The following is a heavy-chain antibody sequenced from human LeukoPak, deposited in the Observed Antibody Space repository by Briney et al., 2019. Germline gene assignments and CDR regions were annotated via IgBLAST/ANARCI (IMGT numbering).Heavy chain of an antibody. D-gene: IGHD3-3*01. CDR3: AKVLRFLEWSNSDAFDI. Sequence: PGGSLRLSCAASGFTFSSYAMSWVRQAPGKGLEWVSAISGSGGSTYYADSVKGRFTISRDNSKNTLYLQMNSLGAEDTAVYYCAKVLRFLEWSNSDAFDIWGQGTMVTVSS. CDR2: ISGSGGST. CDR1: GFTFSSYA. V-gene: IGHV3-23*01. J-gene: IGHJ3*02.